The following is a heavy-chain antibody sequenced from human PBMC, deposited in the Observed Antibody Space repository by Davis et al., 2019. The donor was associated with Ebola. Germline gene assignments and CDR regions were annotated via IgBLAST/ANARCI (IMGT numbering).Heavy chain of an antibody. Sequence: MPSETLSLTCTVSGGSLSSNGYYWGWIRQPPGKGLEYIGSIYYTGSTYYNPSLTSRVTITVDTYKNQFSLKLNSVTAADTAVYYCATVNRGGGEYYFNYWGQGTLVTVSS. D-gene: IGHD3-16*01. CDR3: ATVNRGGGEYYFNY. CDR1: GGSLSSNGYY. CDR2: IYYTGST. V-gene: IGHV4-39*01. J-gene: IGHJ4*02.